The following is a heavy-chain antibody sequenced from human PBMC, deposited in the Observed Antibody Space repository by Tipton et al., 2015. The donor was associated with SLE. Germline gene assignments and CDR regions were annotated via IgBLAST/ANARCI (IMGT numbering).Heavy chain of an antibody. CDR3: ATQSSSGTFDY. CDR2: IYYSGST. J-gene: IGHJ4*02. CDR1: GGSISSYY. D-gene: IGHD6-13*01. V-gene: IGHV4-59*01. Sequence: TLSLTCTVSGGSISSYYWSWIRQPPGKGLEWIGYIYYSGSTNYNPSLKSRVTISVDTSKNQFSLKLSSVTAADTAVYYFATQSSSGTFDYWGQGTLVTVSS.